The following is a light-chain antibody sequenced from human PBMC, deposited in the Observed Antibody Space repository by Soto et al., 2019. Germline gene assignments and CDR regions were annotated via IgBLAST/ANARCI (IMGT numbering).Light chain of an antibody. CDR1: QSVSSSY. Sequence: EIVLTRSPGTLSLSPGERATLSCRASQSVSSSYLAWYQQKPGQAPRLLIFGTSSRATGIPGRFSGSRSGTDFTLTISRLEPEDFAVYYCQQYGRSPYTFGQGTKLEIK. CDR3: QQYGRSPYT. J-gene: IGKJ2*01. CDR2: GTS. V-gene: IGKV3-20*01.